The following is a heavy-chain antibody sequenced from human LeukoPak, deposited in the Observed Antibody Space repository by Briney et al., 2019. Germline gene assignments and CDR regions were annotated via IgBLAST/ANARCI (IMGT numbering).Heavy chain of an antibody. Sequence: PGGSLRLSCAASGFTFSSYSMNWVRQAPGKGLEWVSSISSSSSYIYYADSVKGRFTISRDNAKNSLYLQMNSLRAEDTAVYYCAKDYPDSSGYYFDYWGQGTLVTVSS. CDR2: ISSSSSYI. V-gene: IGHV3-21*01. J-gene: IGHJ4*02. CDR1: GFTFSSYS. D-gene: IGHD3-22*01. CDR3: AKDYPDSSGYYFDY.